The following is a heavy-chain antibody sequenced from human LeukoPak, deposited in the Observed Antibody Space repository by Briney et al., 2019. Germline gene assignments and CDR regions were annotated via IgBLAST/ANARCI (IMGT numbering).Heavy chain of an antibody. CDR2: IQSSATNI. V-gene: IGHV3-30*02. CDR3: VKVDSGWSNLDY. Sequence: GGSLRLSCAASGFMFSSCDMHWVRQAPGKGLEWVAFIQSSATNIYYADSLKGRFTISRDNSKNMLYLQMDSLRADDTAVYYCVKVDSGWSNLDYRGERKLVSVPS. J-gene: IGHJ4*02. CDR1: GFMFSSCD. D-gene: IGHD3-22*01.